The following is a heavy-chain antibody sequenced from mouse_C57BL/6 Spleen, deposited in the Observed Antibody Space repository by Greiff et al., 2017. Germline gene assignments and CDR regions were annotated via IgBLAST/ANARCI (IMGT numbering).Heavy chain of an antibody. CDR2: IYPGDGDT. V-gene: IGHV1-82*01. CDR1: GYAFSSSW. CDR3: ARYGSLSMDD. Sequence: VQLQQSGPELVKPGASVKISCKASGYAFSSSWMNWVKQRPGKGLEWIGRIYPGDGDTNYNGKFKGKATLTADKSSSTAYMQLSSLTSEDSAVYYCARYGSLSMDDWGQGTSVTVSS. D-gene: IGHD1-1*01. J-gene: IGHJ4*01.